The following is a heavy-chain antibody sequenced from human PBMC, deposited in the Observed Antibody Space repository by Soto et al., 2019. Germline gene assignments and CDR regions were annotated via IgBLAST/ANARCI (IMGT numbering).Heavy chain of an antibody. CDR2: IYPSDSDT. J-gene: IGHJ4*01. V-gene: IGHV5-51*01. D-gene: IGHD7-27*01. CDR1: GYSFTSYW. Sequence: GESLKISCKASGYSFTSYWIGWVRQMPGKGLECMGIIYPSDSDTRYSPSFQGQVTISVDKSISTAYLQWSSLKASDTAMYYCVRATGASTNYFDYWGQGALVTVFS. CDR3: VRATGASTNYFDY.